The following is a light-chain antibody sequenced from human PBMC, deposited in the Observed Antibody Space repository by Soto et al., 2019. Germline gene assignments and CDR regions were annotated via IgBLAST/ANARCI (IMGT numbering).Light chain of an antibody. CDR3: QQRSNWPPVT. CDR2: DAS. J-gene: IGKJ4*01. V-gene: IGKV3-11*01. Sequence: EIVLTQSPATLSLSPGERATLSCRASQSVKNYLAWYQQKPGQAPRLLIYDASNRATGIPARFSGSGSGTYFTLTISSLEPEDSAVYYCQQRSNWPPVTFGGGTKVEIK. CDR1: QSVKNY.